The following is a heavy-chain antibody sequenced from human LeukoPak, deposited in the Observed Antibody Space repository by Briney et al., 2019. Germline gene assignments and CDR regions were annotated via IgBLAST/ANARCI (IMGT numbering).Heavy chain of an antibody. CDR1: GASVSGSPYY. D-gene: IGHD1-26*01. CDR3: AKSGGYGLIDY. J-gene: IGHJ4*02. V-gene: IGHV4-39*01. CDR2: IYSSGST. Sequence: AETLSLTCTVSGASVSGSPYYWGWIRQPPGKGLEWIGSIYSSGSTYYNASLQSRVTISIETSKNQISLRLNSVTAADTAIYYCAKSGGYGLIDYWGQGTLVTVSS.